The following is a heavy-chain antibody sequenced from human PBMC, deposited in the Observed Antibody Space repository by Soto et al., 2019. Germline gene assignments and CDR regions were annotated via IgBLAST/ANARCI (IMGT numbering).Heavy chain of an antibody. CDR2: IHYSGST. J-gene: IGHJ4*02. D-gene: IGHD2-21*01. Sequence: PSEPISVTSTVADGNIIIGTCYWSWIRQPPGKGLEWIGFIHYSGSTNYNPSLKSRVTMSVDTSKNQFSLKLTSVNAADTAVYYCTRGGDAYKNGHWGQGTLVTVSS. CDR1: DGNIIIGTCY. V-gene: IGHV4-61*01. CDR3: TRGGDAYKNGH.